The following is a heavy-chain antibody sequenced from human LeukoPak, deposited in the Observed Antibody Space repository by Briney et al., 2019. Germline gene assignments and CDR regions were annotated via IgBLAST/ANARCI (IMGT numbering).Heavy chain of an antibody. D-gene: IGHD3-10*01. CDR3: ARESIGHYGSGVTHFDY. V-gene: IGHV1-3*01. Sequence: ASVKVSCKASGYTFTSYAMHWVRQAPGQRLEWMGWINAGNGNTKYSQKFQGRVTITRDTSASTAYMELSSLRSEDTAVYYCARESIGHYGSGVTHFDYWGQGTLVTVSS. CDR1: GYTFTSYA. CDR2: INAGNGNT. J-gene: IGHJ4*02.